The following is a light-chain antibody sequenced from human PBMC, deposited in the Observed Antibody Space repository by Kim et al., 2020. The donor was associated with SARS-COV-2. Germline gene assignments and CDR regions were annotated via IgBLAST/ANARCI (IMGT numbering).Light chain of an antibody. J-gene: IGKJ5*01. CDR3: EQYDDLVV. V-gene: IGKV1-33*01. CDR2: DAS. CDR1: QEITTS. Sequence: SGAVGDGVASTGRARQEITTSLNWYRQKPGKGPKLLIYDASNLDTGVPSRFSGGGSGTYFALTISSLEPEDFATYYCEQYDDLVVFGQGTRLEIK.